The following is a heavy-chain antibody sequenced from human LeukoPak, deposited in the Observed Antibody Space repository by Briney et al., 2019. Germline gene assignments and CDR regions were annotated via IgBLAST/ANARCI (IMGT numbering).Heavy chain of an antibody. J-gene: IGHJ4*02. CDR3: ARDPGIWGSSTRFDY. D-gene: IGHD2-21*01. CDR2: IWDDGSNK. CDR1: GFTFRSYG. Sequence: PGGSLRLSCEASGFTFRSYGMHWVRQAPGKGLEWVAIIWDDGSNKYYADSVKGRFTISRGNSKNTLYLQMNSLRVEDTAVYYCARDPGIWGSSTRFDYWGQGTLVTVSS. V-gene: IGHV3-33*01.